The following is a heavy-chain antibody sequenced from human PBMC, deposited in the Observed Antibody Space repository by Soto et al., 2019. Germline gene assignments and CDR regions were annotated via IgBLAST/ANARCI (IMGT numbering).Heavy chain of an antibody. CDR3: ARDRRGEYSYGSTYFDY. Sequence: SETLSLTCTVSGGSISSDYWSWIRQPPGKGLEWIGYIYYSGSTNYNPSLKSRVTISVDTSKNQFSLKLSSVTAADTAVYYCARDRRGEYSYGSTYFDYWGQGTLVTVSS. V-gene: IGHV4-59*01. CDR1: GGSISSDY. J-gene: IGHJ4*02. CDR2: IYYSGST. D-gene: IGHD5-18*01.